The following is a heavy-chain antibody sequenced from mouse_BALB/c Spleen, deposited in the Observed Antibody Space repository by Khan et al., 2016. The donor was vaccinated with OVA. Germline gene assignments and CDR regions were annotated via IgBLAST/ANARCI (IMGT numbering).Heavy chain of an antibody. CDR2: IYPRSGNT. D-gene: IGHD1-2*01. CDR3: ARRNYFGYTFAY. V-gene: IGHV1-77*01. J-gene: IGHJ3*01. Sequence: QVQLQQSGAELARPGASVKLSCKASGYTFTDYYINWVKQRTGQGLEWIGEIYPRSGNTYYNEKFKGKATLTADKSSSIAYMQLSSLTSEDSAVYCCARRNYFGYTFAYWGQGTLVTVSA. CDR1: GYTFTDYY.